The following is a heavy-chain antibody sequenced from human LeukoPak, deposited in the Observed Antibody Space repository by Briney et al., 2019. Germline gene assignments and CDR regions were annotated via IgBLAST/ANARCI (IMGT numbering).Heavy chain of an antibody. D-gene: IGHD3-22*01. J-gene: IGHJ4*02. V-gene: IGHV3-43*02. Sequence: GGSLRLSCAASGFTFDDYAMHWVRQAPGKGLLWVSLISGDGGWTYYADSLKGRFTISRGNSKNSLYLQMNSLTTEDTALYYCAKDGGGGYSSTYFFDNWGQGTLVTVSS. CDR3: AKDGGGGYSSTYFFDN. CDR1: GFTFDDYA. CDR2: ISGDGGWT.